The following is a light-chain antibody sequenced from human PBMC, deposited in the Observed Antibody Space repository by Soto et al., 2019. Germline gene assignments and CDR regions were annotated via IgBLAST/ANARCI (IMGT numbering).Light chain of an antibody. CDR2: DVS. CDR3: QQYNNWPPT. J-gene: IGKJ5*01. Sequence: EIVMTQSPVTLSVSPGERATLSCRASQSARISLGWYQQKPGQAPRPLIYDVSTRATGVPTRFSGSGSGTEFTLTISSPQSEDFAVYYCQQYNNWPPTFGQGTRLEIK. V-gene: IGKV3-15*01. CDR1: QSARIS.